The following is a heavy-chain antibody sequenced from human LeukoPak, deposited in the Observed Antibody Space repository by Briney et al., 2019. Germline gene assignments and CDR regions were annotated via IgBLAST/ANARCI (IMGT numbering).Heavy chain of an antibody. Sequence: PGGSLRLSCAAYGFTFSSYSMNWVRQAPGKGLEWVSSISSSSNYIYYADSVKGRFTISRDNAKDSLYLQMNSLRAEDTAVYYCAREGTYYGYWGQGTLVTVSS. V-gene: IGHV3-21*01. J-gene: IGHJ4*02. CDR3: AREGTYYGY. CDR2: ISSSSNYI. D-gene: IGHD3-10*01. CDR1: GFTFSSYS.